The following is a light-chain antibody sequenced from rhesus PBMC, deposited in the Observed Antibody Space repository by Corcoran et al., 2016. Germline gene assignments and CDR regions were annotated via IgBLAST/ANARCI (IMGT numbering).Light chain of an antibody. CDR2: SAY. Sequence: IVMTQSPATLSLSPGEVATLSCRASETTGSYLAWYQKKPGQAPTFLVHSAYFRASGIPDRFSGSGSSAHFTLTISSLQPEYIVVYYCQQYNNLPLTFGGGTKV. CDR3: QQYNNLPLT. CDR1: ETTGSY. V-gene: IGKV3-40*03. J-gene: IGKJ4*01.